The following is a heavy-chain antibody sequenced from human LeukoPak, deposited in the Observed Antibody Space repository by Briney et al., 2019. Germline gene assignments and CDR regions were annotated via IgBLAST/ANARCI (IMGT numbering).Heavy chain of an antibody. Sequence: SETLSLTCAVYGGSFSGYYWSWIRQPPGKGLEWIGEINHSGSTNYNPSLKSRVTISVDTSKNQFSLKLSSVTAADTAVYYCARVNEGCSSTSCFLYYYYYYMDVWDKGTTVTVSS. J-gene: IGHJ6*03. D-gene: IGHD2-2*01. CDR1: GGSFSGYY. CDR3: ARVNEGCSSTSCFLYYYYYYMDV. V-gene: IGHV4-34*01. CDR2: INHSGST.